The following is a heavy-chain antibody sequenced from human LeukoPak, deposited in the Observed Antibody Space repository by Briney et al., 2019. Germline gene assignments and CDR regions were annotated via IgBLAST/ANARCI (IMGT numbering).Heavy chain of an antibody. J-gene: IGHJ6*03. Sequence: SETLSLTCTVSGGSISSYYWSWIRQPPGKGLEWIGYIYYSGSTNYNPSLKSRVTISVDTYKNQFSLKLSSVTAADTAVYYCARIAYYYDSSGYYPDYYYYYMDVWGKGTTVTVSS. CDR3: ARIAYYYDSSGYYPDYYYYYMDV. CDR1: GGSISSYY. CDR2: IYYSGST. D-gene: IGHD3-22*01. V-gene: IGHV4-59*01.